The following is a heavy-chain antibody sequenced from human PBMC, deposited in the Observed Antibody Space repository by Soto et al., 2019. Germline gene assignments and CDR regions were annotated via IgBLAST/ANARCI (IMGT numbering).Heavy chain of an antibody. D-gene: IGHD6-6*01. Sequence: GGSLRLSCAASGFTFSSYWMHWVRQAPGKGLVWVSRINSDGSSTSYADSVKGRFTISRDNAKNTLYLQMNSLRAEDTAVYYCARSIAAPWGSRYYGMDVWGQGTTVTVSS. J-gene: IGHJ6*02. CDR3: ARSIAAPWGSRYYGMDV. V-gene: IGHV3-74*01. CDR1: GFTFSSYW. CDR2: INSDGSST.